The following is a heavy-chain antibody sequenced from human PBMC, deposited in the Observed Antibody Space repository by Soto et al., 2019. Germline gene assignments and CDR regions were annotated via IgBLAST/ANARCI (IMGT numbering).Heavy chain of an antibody. Sequence: QLQLQESGPGLVKPSETLSLACTVSGGSISSNSYYWDWIRQPPGKGLEWIGSMYYSGATYHNPSLKSRVTMSVDTSKNQFSLHLRSVPAADPAVYYCARHAAYDSVWGKSDGSDYWGQGTLVTVSS. V-gene: IGHV4-39*01. J-gene: IGHJ4*02. CDR3: ARHAAYDSVWGKSDGSDY. CDR1: GGSISSNSYY. D-gene: IGHD3-16*01. CDR2: MYYSGAT.